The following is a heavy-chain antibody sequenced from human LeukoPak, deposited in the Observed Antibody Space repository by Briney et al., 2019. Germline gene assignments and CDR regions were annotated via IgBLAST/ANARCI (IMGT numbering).Heavy chain of an antibody. CDR1: GFTFDDYA. J-gene: IGHJ2*01. Sequence: GGSLRLSCAASGFTFDDYAMHWVRQAPGKGLEWVSGISWNSGSIGYADSVKGRFTISGDNAKNSLYLQMNSLRAEDMALYYCAKGGPYYDSSGYYYWYFDLWGRGTLVTVSS. V-gene: IGHV3-9*03. D-gene: IGHD3-22*01. CDR3: AKGGPYYDSSGYYYWYFDL. CDR2: ISWNSGSI.